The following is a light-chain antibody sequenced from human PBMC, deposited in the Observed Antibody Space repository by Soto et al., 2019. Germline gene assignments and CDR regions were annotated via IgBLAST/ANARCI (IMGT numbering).Light chain of an antibody. CDR3: SSYTSSTTLVV. Sequence: QSVLTQPASVSGSPGQSITISCTGTNYDVGGYNYVSWYQQHPGKAPKLMIYEVSNRPSGVSYRFSGSKSGNTASLTISGLQAEDEADYYCSSYTSSTTLVVFGGGTKLPVL. CDR1: NYDVGGYNY. CDR2: EVS. V-gene: IGLV2-14*01. J-gene: IGLJ2*01.